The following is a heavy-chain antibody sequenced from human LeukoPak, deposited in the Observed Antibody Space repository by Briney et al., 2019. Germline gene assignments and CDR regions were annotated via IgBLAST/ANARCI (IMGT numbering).Heavy chain of an antibody. D-gene: IGHD1-26*01. J-gene: IGHJ5*02. V-gene: IGHV3-43*02. CDR3: AKGVRSGTYYNCFDP. CDR1: GFTLDDYA. CDR2: ISGDGDNT. Sequence: GGSLRLSCVASGFTLDDYALHWVPQAPGKGLEWLSLISGDGDNTYYADSVKGRFTISRDNSKNSLYLQMSSLRAEDTALYYCAKGVRSGTYYNCFDPWGQGTLVTVSS.